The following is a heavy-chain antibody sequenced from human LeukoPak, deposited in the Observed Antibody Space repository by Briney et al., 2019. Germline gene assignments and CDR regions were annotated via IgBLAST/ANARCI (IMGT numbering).Heavy chain of an antibody. Sequence: GGSLRLSCAASGFTFSSYSMNWVRQAPGKGLEWVSHITASGTAMFYADSVKGRFTISRDNAKNSLYLQMNSLRAEDTAVYYCAKAGIFGVVIYFDYWGQGTLVTVSS. CDR2: ITASGTAM. CDR3: AKAGIFGVVIYFDY. J-gene: IGHJ4*02. V-gene: IGHV3-48*01. CDR1: GFTFSSYS. D-gene: IGHD3-3*01.